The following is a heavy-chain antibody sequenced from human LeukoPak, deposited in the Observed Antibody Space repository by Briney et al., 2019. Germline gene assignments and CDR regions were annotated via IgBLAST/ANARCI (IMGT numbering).Heavy chain of an antibody. CDR2: IGTAGDT. V-gene: IGHV3-13*01. Sequence: GGSLRLSCAASGFTFSSYDIHWVRQATGKGLEWVSAIGTAGDTYYPGSVKGRFTISRENAKNSLYLQMNSLRAGDTAVYYCARAPGTTHYYGMDVWGQGTTVTVSS. J-gene: IGHJ6*02. CDR1: GFTFSSYD. CDR3: ARAPGTTHYYGMDV. D-gene: IGHD1-1*01.